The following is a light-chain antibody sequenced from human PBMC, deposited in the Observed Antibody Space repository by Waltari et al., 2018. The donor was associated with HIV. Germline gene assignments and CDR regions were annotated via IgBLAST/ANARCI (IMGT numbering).Light chain of an antibody. CDR1: QSFSSTW. CDR3: QQYGSSPST. Sequence: EIVLTQSPATLSLSPGEGATLSCRASQSFSSTWFAWYQQKPGQTPRLLIYGASSRATGIPDRFTGSGSGTDFTLTISRLEPEDFAVYYCQQYGSSPSTFGQGTKVEIK. CDR2: GAS. V-gene: IGKV3-20*01. J-gene: IGKJ1*01.